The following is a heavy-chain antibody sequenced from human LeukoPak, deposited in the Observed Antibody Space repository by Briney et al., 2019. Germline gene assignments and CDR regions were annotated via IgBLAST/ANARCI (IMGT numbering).Heavy chain of an antibody. CDR3: ARRGLGSGWRKVDY. D-gene: IGHD6-19*01. CDR2: IIPIFGTA. J-gene: IGHJ4*02. Sequence: SVKVSCKASGGTFSSYAISWVRQAPGQGLEWMGGIIPIFGTANYAQKFQGRVTITTDESTSTAYMELSSLRSDDTAVYYCARRGLGSGWRKVDYWGQGTLVTVSS. CDR1: GGTFSSYA. V-gene: IGHV1-69*05.